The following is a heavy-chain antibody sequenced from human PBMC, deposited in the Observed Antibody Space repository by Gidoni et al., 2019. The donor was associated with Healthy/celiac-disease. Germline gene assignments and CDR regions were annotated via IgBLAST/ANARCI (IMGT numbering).Heavy chain of an antibody. Sequence: QMQLVQSGPEVKKPGTSVKVSCKASGFTFSRSAMQWVRQTRGQRLEWIGWIVVGSGNTNYAQKFQERVTITRDMSTSTAYMELSSLRSEDTAVYYCAAANMITFGGVIVRGGYFDYWGQGTLVTVSS. D-gene: IGHD3-16*02. J-gene: IGHJ4*02. V-gene: IGHV1-58*02. CDR3: AAANMITFGGVIVRGGYFDY. CDR2: IVVGSGNT. CDR1: GFTFSRSA.